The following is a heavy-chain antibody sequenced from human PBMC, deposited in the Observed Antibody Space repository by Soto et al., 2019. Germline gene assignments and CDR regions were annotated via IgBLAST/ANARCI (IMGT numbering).Heavy chain of an antibody. Sequence: QITLKESAPTLVKPTQTLTLTFTFSGFSLSTSGVGVGWIRQPPGKALEWLALIYWDDDKRYSPSLKSRLTVTKDTSKNHVVLTMTNMDPVDTATYYCAHSDAASEQYNWFYPWGQGTLVTVSS. CDR1: GFSLSTSGVG. J-gene: IGHJ5*02. V-gene: IGHV2-5*02. CDR2: IYWDDDK. CDR3: AHSDAASEQYNWFYP. D-gene: IGHD6-13*01.